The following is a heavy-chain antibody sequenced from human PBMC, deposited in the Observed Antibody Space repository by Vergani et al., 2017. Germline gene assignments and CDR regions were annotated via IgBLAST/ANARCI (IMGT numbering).Heavy chain of an antibody. CDR2: IYDSGDT. V-gene: IGHV4-61*08. J-gene: IGHJ4*02. CDR1: DGSISSGGGYY. CDR3: ARGALWWLRQIDS. D-gene: IGHD2-21*01. Sequence: QMQLRESGPGLVKPSQTLSLTCTVSDGSISSGGGYYWTWIRQPPGKGLEWIGYIYDSGDTKYNPSLKSRVTMSLDTSKNQFSLNLYSVTAADTAVYYCARGALWWLRQIDSWGQGTLVTVSS.